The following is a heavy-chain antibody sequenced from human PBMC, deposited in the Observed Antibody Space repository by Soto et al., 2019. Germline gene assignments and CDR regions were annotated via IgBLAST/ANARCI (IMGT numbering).Heavy chain of an antibody. D-gene: IGHD4-4*01. CDR1: GGSISSRTFW. J-gene: IGHJ4*02. CDR3: ARHPRDDYNYGGSGIFDY. Sequence: QLQLQESGPGLVKPSETLSLTCSVSGGSISSRTFWWAWIRQPPGKGLEWIGDMYYSGSSYSSPSLKSQNTLSIDTSKKQLSLKLNSVTAADTAVYYCARHPRDDYNYGGSGIFDYWGQGTLVTVSS. CDR2: MYYSGSS. V-gene: IGHV4-39*01.